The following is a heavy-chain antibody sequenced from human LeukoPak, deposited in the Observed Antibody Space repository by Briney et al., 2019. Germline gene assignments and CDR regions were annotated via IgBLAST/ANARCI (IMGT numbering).Heavy chain of an antibody. J-gene: IGHJ5*02. D-gene: IGHD6-19*01. CDR1: GFTFSSYA. V-gene: IGHV3-64*01. Sequence: GGSLRLSCAASGFTFSSYAMHWVRQAPGKGLEYVSAISSNGGSTYYANSVKGRFTISRDNSKNTLYLQMGSLRAEDMAVYYCAREDRAVAGGFDPWGQGTLVTVSS. CDR3: AREDRAVAGGFDP. CDR2: ISSNGGST.